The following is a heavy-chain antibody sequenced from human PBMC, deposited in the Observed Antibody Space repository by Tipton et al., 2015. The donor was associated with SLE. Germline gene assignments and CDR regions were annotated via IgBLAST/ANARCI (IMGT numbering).Heavy chain of an antibody. D-gene: IGHD4-17*01. J-gene: IGHJ6*03. V-gene: IGHV4-34*01. CDR1: GGSFSGYY. Sequence: GLVKPSETLSLTCAVYGGSFSGYYWSWIRQPPGKGLEWIGEINHSGSTNYNPSLKSRVTISVDTSKNQFSLKLSSVTAADTAVYYCARAPFSDYGDSPDYYYYMDVWGKGTTVTVSS. CDR3: ARAPFSDYGDSPDYYYYMDV. CDR2: INHSGST.